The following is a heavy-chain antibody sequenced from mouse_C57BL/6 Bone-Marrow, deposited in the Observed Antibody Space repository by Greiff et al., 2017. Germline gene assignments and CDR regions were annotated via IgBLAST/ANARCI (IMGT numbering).Heavy chain of an antibody. V-gene: IGHV3-8*01. CDR3: ARHPYYDYDNYAMDY. CDR2: ISYSGST. CDR1: GYSITSDY. J-gene: IGHJ4*01. D-gene: IGHD2-4*01. Sequence: EVMLVESGPGLAKPSQTLSLTCSVTGYSITSDYWNWIRKFPGNKLEYMGYISYSGSTYYNPSLKSRISITRDTSKNQYYLQLNSVTTEDTATYYCARHPYYDYDNYAMDYWGQGTSVTVSS.